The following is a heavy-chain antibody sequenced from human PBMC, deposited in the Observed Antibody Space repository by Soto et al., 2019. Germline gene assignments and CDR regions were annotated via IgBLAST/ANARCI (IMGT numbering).Heavy chain of an antibody. D-gene: IGHD4-17*01. CDR2: ISAHHGDT. CDR1: GYTFTSYG. V-gene: IGHV1-18*01. J-gene: IGHJ5*02. CDR3: ARDTMVTSNWFDT. Sequence: QVRLVQSGSEVKKPGASVKVSCKASGYTFTSYGFSWVRQAPGQGLEWVGWISAHHGDTNYAQKFQGRVTMTTYTSTSTAYMELRSLRSDDTAVYYCARDTMVTSNWFDTWGQGTLVTVSS.